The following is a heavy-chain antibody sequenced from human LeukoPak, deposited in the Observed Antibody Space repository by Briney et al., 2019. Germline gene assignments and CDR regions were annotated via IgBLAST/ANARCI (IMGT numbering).Heavy chain of an antibody. J-gene: IGHJ4*02. V-gene: IGHV3-23*01. CDR1: RFTFSGYA. Sequence: PGGSLRLSCAASRFTFSGYAMSWVRQAPGKGLEWVSAVTGSGDKTFYADYVKGRFTISRDNSKNTLYLQMNSLRAEDTAVYYCAKEAAVVGMGDFDDWVQGALVTVSS. CDR2: VTGSGDKT. CDR3: AKEAAVVGMGDFDD. D-gene: IGHD6-19*01.